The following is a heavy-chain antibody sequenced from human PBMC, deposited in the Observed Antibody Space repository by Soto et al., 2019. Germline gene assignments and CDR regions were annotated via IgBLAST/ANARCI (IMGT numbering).Heavy chain of an antibody. CDR3: ARDGCGGDCYDC. D-gene: IGHD2-21*01. Sequence: PSETLSLTCAVSGGSISSGGYSWSWIRQPPEKGLEWIGYIYHSVSTYYNPSLKSRVTISVDRSKNQFSLKLSSVTAADTAVYYCARDGCGGDCYDCWGQGTLVTVSS. CDR2: IYHSVST. V-gene: IGHV4-30-2*01. J-gene: IGHJ4*02. CDR1: GGSISSGGYS.